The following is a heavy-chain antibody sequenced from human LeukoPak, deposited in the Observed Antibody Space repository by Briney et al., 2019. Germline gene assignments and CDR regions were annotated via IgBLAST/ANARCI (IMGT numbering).Heavy chain of an antibody. V-gene: IGHV5-51*01. CDR2: IYPDDSDT. D-gene: IGHD3-22*01. Sequence: PGEPLQISCKGSGYIFTNYWIAWVRPMPGKGLEWMGIIYPDDSDTRESPSFQGQVTISADKSISTAYLQWSSLKASDTAMYYWARRSYYDSGGYYYDFWGQGTLVTVSS. CDR1: GYIFTNYW. J-gene: IGHJ4*02. CDR3: ARRSYYDSGGYYYDF.